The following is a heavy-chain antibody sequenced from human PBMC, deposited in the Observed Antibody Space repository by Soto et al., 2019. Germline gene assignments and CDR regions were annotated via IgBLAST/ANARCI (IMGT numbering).Heavy chain of an antibody. J-gene: IGHJ4*02. Sequence: PSETLSLTCSVSGGSISNGDYYWTWTRQPPGKGLEWIGYIYYSGSTYYNPSLESRITMSVGASKNQFSLKLSSVTAADTAVYYCARLLGSTGSYGGYYFDSWGQGALVTVSS. CDR3: ARLLGSTGSYGGYYFDS. V-gene: IGHV4-30-4*01. D-gene: IGHD6-19*01. CDR2: IYYSGST. CDR1: GGSISNGDYY.